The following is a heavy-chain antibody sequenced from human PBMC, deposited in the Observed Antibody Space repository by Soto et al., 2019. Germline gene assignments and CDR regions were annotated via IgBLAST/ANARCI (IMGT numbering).Heavy chain of an antibody. Sequence: ASVKGSCKPAGATFTRSGANWVRQPLRQGIEWMGIINPSNSTSYAQKFQGRVTMTRDTSTSTVYMELSSLRSEDTAVYYCATVYCSGGSCYPLDYWGQGTLVTVS. D-gene: IGHD2-15*01. CDR3: ATVYCSGGSCYPLDY. V-gene: IGHV1-46*03. CDR1: GATFTRSG. CDR2: INPSNST. J-gene: IGHJ4*02.